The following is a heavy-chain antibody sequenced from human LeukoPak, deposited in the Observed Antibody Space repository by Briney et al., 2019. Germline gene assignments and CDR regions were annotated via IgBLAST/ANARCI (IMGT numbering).Heavy chain of an antibody. V-gene: IGHV4-39*01. Sequence: PSETLSLTCTVSGGSISSSSHYWGWIRQPPGKGLEWIGSIYYSGSTYYNPSLKSRVTISVDTSKNQFSLKLSSVTAADTAVYYCARAWDPARYYYYYYGMDVWGQGTTVTVSS. CDR3: ARAWDPARYYYYYYGMDV. CDR2: IYYSGST. CDR1: GGSISSSSHY. D-gene: IGHD1-26*01. J-gene: IGHJ6*02.